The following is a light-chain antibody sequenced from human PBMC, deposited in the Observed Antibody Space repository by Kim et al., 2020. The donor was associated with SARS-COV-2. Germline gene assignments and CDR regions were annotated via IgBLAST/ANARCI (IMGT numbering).Light chain of an antibody. CDR3: NSRDSNDNVV. Sequence: VGFGQTVSITCQGDSLRSYYATWYQQKPGQAPTLVIYGKNNRSSGIPDRFSGSSSGNTASLTITGTQAGDEADYYCNSRDSNDNVVFGGGTQLTVL. CDR1: SLRSYY. J-gene: IGLJ2*01. CDR2: GKN. V-gene: IGLV3-19*01.